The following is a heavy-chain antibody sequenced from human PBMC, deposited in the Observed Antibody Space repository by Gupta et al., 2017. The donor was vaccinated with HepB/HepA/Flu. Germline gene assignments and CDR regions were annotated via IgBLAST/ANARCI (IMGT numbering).Heavy chain of an antibody. Sequence: QVQLVASGGGVVQPGRSLRLSCAASGFTFSSYGMHWVRQAPGKGLEWVAVISYDGSNKYYADSVKGRFTISRDNSKNTLYLQMNSLRAEDTAVYYCARVYSSSWYYYYGMDVWGQGTTVTVSS. D-gene: IGHD6-13*01. CDR3: ARVYSSSWYYYYGMDV. J-gene: IGHJ6*02. CDR1: GFTFSSYG. V-gene: IGHV3-30*03. CDR2: ISYDGSNK.